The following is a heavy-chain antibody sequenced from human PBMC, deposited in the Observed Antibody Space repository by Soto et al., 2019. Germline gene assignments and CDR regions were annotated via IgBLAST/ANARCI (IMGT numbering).Heavy chain of an antibody. CDR1: GGPIKTGDYY. CDR3: ARAGFSYGHLLF. CDR2: VFYSGAT. D-gene: IGHD3-10*01. Sequence: SETLSLTCNVSGGPIKTGDYYWNWIRQPPGKGLEWIGYVFYSGATNYSPSLKSRAAISMDTSKNQFSLSLTSVSAADTAVDYCARAGFSYGHLLFWGQGIRVTVSS. V-gene: IGHV4-30-4*01. J-gene: IGHJ4*02.